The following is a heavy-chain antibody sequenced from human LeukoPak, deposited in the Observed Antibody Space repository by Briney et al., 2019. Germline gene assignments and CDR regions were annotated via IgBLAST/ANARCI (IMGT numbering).Heavy chain of an antibody. V-gene: IGHV4-59*08. D-gene: IGHD3-3*01. Sequence: SETLSLTCTVSGGSISNYYWSWIRQPPGKGLEWIGFIYYSGSTNYNPSLKSRVTISVDTSKNQYSLKVRSVTAADTAVYYCARHYDPQPFDAFDIWGQGTMVTVPS. CDR2: IYYSGST. CDR3: ARHYDPQPFDAFDI. CDR1: GGSISNYY. J-gene: IGHJ3*02.